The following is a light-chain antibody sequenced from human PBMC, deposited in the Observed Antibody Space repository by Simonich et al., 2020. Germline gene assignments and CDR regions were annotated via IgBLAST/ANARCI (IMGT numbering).Light chain of an antibody. Sequence: QSALTQPASVSGSPGQSITISCTGTSSDVGGYNYVSWYQQHPGKAPKLNIYDVRKRPSGVSNRFSGSKSGNTASLTISGLQAEDEADYYCSSYTSSSPWVFGGGTKLTVL. V-gene: IGLV2-14*01. J-gene: IGLJ3*02. CDR3: SSYTSSSPWV. CDR2: DVR. CDR1: SSDVGGYNY.